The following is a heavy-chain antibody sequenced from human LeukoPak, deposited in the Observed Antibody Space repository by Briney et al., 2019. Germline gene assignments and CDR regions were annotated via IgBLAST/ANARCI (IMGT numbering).Heavy chain of an antibody. CDR2: ISAYNGNT. D-gene: IGHD2-2*01. Sequence: ASVKVSCKASGYTFTSYGISWVRQAPGQGLEWMGWISAYNGNTNYAQKLQGRVTMTTDTSTSTAYMELRSLRSDDTAVYYCARDSNQLLSEWFDPWGQGILVTVSS. V-gene: IGHV1-18*01. CDR3: ARDSNQLLSEWFDP. CDR1: GYTFTSYG. J-gene: IGHJ5*02.